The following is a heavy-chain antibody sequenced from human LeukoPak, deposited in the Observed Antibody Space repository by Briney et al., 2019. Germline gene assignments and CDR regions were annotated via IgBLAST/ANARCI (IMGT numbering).Heavy chain of an antibody. Sequence: GGSLRLSCAASGFTFDDYTMYWVRQAPGKGLEWVSLISWDGGSTYYADSVKGRFTISRDNSKNSLYLQMNSLRTEDTALYYCAKEFREWELLNYFDYWGQGTLVTVSS. CDR2: ISWDGGST. V-gene: IGHV3-43*01. CDR3: AKEFREWELLNYFDY. J-gene: IGHJ4*02. CDR1: GFTFDDYT. D-gene: IGHD1-26*01.